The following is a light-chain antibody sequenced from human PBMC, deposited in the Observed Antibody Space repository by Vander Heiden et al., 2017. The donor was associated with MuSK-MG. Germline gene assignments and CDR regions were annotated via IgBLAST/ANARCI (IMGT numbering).Light chain of an antibody. Sequence: HSVLTQPPSASGTPGQRLPISCSGTRSNFGRNFVFWYQQFPGTAPKLRIMINGQRASGVPDRFSCSNSGTADSPVMSGLRSEDEADDHCSAWADDLSGPWVFGGGTKLTVL. CDR1: RSNFGRNF. CDR3: SAWADDLSGPWV. CDR2: ING. J-gene: IGLJ3*02. V-gene: IGLV1-47*02.